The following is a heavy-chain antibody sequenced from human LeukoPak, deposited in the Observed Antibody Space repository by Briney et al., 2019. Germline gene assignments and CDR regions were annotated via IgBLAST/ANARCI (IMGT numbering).Heavy chain of an antibody. CDR3: ATDGAGFDN. CDR2: INIGGTNT. Sequence: GGSLRLSCAASGFTFNDYYMSWIRQAPGKGLEWLSYINIGGTNTHYADSVKGRFTISRDNAKKSLYLEMNNLRAEDTAVYYCATDGAGFDNWGQGVLVTVSS. CDR1: GFTFNDYY. J-gene: IGHJ5*02. V-gene: IGHV3-11*01.